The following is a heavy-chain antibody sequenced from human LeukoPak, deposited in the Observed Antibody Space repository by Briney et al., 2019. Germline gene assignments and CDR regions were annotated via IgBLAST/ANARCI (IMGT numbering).Heavy chain of an antibody. CDR3: ARVAGGYFDY. V-gene: IGHV4-59*01. J-gene: IGHJ4*02. CDR1: GGSISSYY. D-gene: IGHD3-16*01. CDR2: IYYSGST. Sequence: PSETLSLTCTVSGGSISSYYWSWIRQPPGKGLEWIGYIYYSGSTNYNPSLKSRVTISVDTSKNQFSLKPSSVTAADTAVYYCARVAGGYFDYWGQGTLVTVSS.